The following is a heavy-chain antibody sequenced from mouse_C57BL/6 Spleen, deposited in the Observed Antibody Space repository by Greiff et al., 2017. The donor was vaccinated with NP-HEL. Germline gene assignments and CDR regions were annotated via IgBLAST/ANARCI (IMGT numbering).Heavy chain of an antibody. CDR1: GFNIKNTY. V-gene: IGHV14-3*01. D-gene: IGHD1-1*01. CDR3: ARSSPYYYGSSYDYFDY. CDR2: IDPANGNT. J-gene: IGHJ2*01. Sequence: EVQLQQSVAELVRPGASVKLSCTASGFNIKNTYMHWVKQRPEQGLEWIGRIDPANGNTKYAPKFQGKATITADTSSNTAYLQLSSLTSEDTAIYYGARSSPYYYGSSYDYFDYWGQGTTLTVSS.